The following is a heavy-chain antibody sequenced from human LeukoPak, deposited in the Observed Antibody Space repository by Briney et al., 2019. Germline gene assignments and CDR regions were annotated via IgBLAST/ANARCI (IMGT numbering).Heavy chain of an antibody. Sequence: SETLSLTCTVSGGSISSYYWSWIRQPPGKGLEWIGYIYYSGSTNYNPSLQSRVTISVDTSKNQFSLKLSPVTAADTAVYYCARGSDSSGWYFGYWGQGTLVTVSS. J-gene: IGHJ4*02. V-gene: IGHV4-59*01. CDR1: GGSISSYY. CDR2: IYYSGST. D-gene: IGHD6-19*01. CDR3: ARGSDSSGWYFGY.